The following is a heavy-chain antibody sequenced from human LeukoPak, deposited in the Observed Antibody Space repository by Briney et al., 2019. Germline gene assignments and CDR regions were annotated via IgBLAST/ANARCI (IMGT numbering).Heavy chain of an antibody. D-gene: IGHD3-9*01. CDR2: IYSGGST. Sequence: PGGSLRLSCAASGFTVSSNYMSWVRQAPGKGLEWVSVIYSGGSTYYADSVKGRFTISRDNSKNTLYLQMNSLRAEDTAVYYCASSREYYDILTGYYTTYYYYGMDVWGQGTTVTVSS. CDR3: ASSREYYDILTGYYTTYYYYGMDV. V-gene: IGHV3-66*01. CDR1: GFTVSSNY. J-gene: IGHJ6*02.